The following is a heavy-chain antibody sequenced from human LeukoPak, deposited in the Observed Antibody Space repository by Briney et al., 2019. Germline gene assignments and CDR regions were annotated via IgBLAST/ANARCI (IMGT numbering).Heavy chain of an antibody. J-gene: IGHJ4*02. CDR3: AKGLSYDSSGYYYLNY. CDR2: LLYEGNNK. Sequence: PGGSLRLSCAASGFTSSTYAMNWVRQAPGRGLEWVALLLYEGNNKYYADSVKGRFTISRDNSKNTLYLQMNSLRAEDTAVYYCAKGLSYDSSGYYYLNYWGQGTLVTVSS. CDR1: GFTSSTYA. D-gene: IGHD3-22*01. V-gene: IGHV3-30*18.